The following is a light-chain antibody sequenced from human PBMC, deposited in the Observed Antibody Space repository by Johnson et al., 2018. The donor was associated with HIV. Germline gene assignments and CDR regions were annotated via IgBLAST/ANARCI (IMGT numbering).Light chain of an antibody. CDR2: ENN. CDR1: SSNIGNNY. Sequence: QSVLTQPPSVSAAPGQKVTISCSGSSSNIGNNYVSWYQQLPGTAPKLLIYENNKRPSGIPDRFSGSKSGTSATLGITGLQTGDEADYYCGTWNGSLSANYFVGRATKATVL. J-gene: IGLJ1*01. CDR3: GTWNGSLSANYF. V-gene: IGLV1-51*02.